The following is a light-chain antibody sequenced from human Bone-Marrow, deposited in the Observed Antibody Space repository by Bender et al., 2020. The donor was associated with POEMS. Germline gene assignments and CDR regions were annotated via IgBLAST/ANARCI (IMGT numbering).Light chain of an antibody. Sequence: QSALTQPASVSGSPGQSMTISCTGTSSDVGGYNYVSWYQQHPGKAPKLMIYDVSNRPSGVPDRFSGSKSGNTASLIVSGLQAEDEADYYRSSYAGTNNFVVFGGGTKLTVL. J-gene: IGLJ2*01. CDR1: SSDVGGYNY. V-gene: IGLV2-8*01. CDR2: DVS. CDR3: SSYAGTNNFVV.